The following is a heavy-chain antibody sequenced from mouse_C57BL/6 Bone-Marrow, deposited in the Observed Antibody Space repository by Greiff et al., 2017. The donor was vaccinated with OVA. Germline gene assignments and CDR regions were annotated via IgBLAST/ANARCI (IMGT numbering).Heavy chain of an antibody. J-gene: IGHJ2*01. CDR3: ARDYGRSYY. D-gene: IGHD1-1*01. Sequence: VQLTEPGAELVKPGASVKVSCKASGYTFTSYWVQWVKQRPGQGLEWIGGIHPSDSYTNYNQKFKGKATLTVDKSSSTAYMQLSSLTSEDSAVYYCARDYGRSYYWGQGTTLTVSS. CDR2: IHPSDSYT. CDR1: GYTFTSYW. V-gene: IGHV1-50*01.